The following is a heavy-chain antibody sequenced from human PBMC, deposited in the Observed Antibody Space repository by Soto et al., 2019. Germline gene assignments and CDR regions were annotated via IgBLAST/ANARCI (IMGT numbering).Heavy chain of an antibody. Sequence: QVQLVQSGAEVKKPGSSVRVSCKASGDTFSFYSINWVRQAPGLGLEWMGRINPILSMSNYAQRFQGRVTMTAEKSTSTGYRELSSLKSEDTAMYYLESIYGSGYRAFDYWGQGALVTVSS. D-gene: IGHD3-10*01. CDR1: GDTFSFYS. CDR2: INPILSMS. CDR3: ESIYGSGYRAFDY. V-gene: IGHV1-69*02. J-gene: IGHJ4*02.